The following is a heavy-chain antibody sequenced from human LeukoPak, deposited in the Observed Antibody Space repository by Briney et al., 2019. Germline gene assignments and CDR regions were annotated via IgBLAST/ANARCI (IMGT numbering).Heavy chain of an antibody. Sequence: GGSVRLSCAASGFAFSTYAMTWVRQAPEKGLQWVSTISTSGRATYYADSVEGRFTISRDNSKNTLYLQMNSLRADDTAVYYCAKARGSSVYDEFDYWGQGTQVTVS. D-gene: IGHD5/OR15-5a*01. CDR2: ISTSGRAT. V-gene: IGHV3-23*01. CDR3: AKARGSSVYDEFDY. J-gene: IGHJ4*02. CDR1: GFAFSTYA.